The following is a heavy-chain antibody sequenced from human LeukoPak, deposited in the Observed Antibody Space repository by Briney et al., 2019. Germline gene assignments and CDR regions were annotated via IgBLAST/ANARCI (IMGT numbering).Heavy chain of an antibody. Sequence: PGGSLRLSCAASGFTFSSYWMSWVRQAPGKGLDGVANIKQDGREKYYVDSVKGRFTISRDNAKNSLYLQMNSLRAEDTAVYYCARDLVTMVRGVMDENFDYWGQGTLVTVSS. V-gene: IGHV3-7*01. CDR2: IKQDGREK. CDR3: ARDLVTMVRGVMDENFDY. CDR1: GFTFSSYW. D-gene: IGHD3-10*01. J-gene: IGHJ4*02.